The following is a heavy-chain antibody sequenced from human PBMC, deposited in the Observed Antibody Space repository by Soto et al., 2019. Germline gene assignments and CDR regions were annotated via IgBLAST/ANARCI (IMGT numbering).Heavy chain of an antibody. J-gene: IGHJ6*02. Sequence: ASVKVSCKASGGTFSSYAISWVRQAPGQGLGWMGGIIPIFGTANYAQKFQGRVTITADESTSTACMELSSLRSEDTAVYYCARQIVVVPAANGGYYYGMDVWGQGTTVTVSS. D-gene: IGHD2-2*01. CDR3: ARQIVVVPAANGGYYYGMDV. CDR2: IIPIFGTA. V-gene: IGHV1-69*13. CDR1: GGTFSSYA.